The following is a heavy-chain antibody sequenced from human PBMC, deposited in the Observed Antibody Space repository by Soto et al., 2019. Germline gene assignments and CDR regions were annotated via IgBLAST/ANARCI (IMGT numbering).Heavy chain of an antibody. CDR2: IIPIFGTA. J-gene: IGHJ6*02. CDR1: GGTFSSYA. D-gene: IGHD6-13*01. V-gene: IGHV1-69*01. CDR3: ARGVQDSSSRAYYYSYGMDV. Sequence: QVQLVQSGAKVKKPGSSVKVSCKASGGTFSSYAISWVRQAPGQGLEWMGGIIPIFGTANYAQKFQGRVTITADESTSTAYMELSSLRSEDTAVYYCARGVQDSSSRAYYYSYGMDVWGQGTTVTVSS.